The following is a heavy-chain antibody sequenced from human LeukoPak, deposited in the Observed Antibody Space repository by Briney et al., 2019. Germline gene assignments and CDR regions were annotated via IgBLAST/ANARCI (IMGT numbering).Heavy chain of an antibody. Sequence: GGSLRLSCATSGFTFSSYAMNWVRQAPGGGLEWVSAISGSGGTTYYADSVKGRFTISRDNSKNMLYLQMNSLRAEDTAVYYCARDKGAVTEERSDYWGQGTLVTVSS. CDR1: GFTFSSYA. J-gene: IGHJ4*02. CDR3: ARDKGAVTEERSDY. V-gene: IGHV3-23*01. CDR2: ISGSGGTT. D-gene: IGHD1-26*01.